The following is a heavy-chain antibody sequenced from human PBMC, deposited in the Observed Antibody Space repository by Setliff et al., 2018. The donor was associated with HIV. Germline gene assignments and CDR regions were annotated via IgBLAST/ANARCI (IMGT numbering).Heavy chain of an antibody. CDR2: IYTSGNSRYT. CDR1: GASVTNVLYY. J-gene: IGHJ5*02. CDR3: ASANWNYLGYWFDP. V-gene: IGHV4-61*09. Sequence: SETLSLTCTVSGASVTNVLYYWSWLRQPAGKGLEWIGHIYTSGNSRYTNYNSSLESRVAISLDTSSNQFSLKLSSVTATDTAMYYCASANWNYLGYWFDPWGQGTLVTVSS. D-gene: IGHD1-7*01.